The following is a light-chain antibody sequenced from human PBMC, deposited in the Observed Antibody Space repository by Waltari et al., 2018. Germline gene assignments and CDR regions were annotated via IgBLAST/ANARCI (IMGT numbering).Light chain of an antibody. Sequence: QLVLTQSPSASASLGTSVKLTCTLSGGHSNYAIAWHQQQPEKGPRYLMHLNSDGSHTRGAGIPGRFSGSSSWAGRYLTLSSLQSGDEADYYCQTWGTGIWFFGGGTKLTVL. CDR2: LNSDGSH. J-gene: IGLJ2*01. CDR1: GGHSNYA. CDR3: QTWGTGIWF. V-gene: IGLV4-69*01.